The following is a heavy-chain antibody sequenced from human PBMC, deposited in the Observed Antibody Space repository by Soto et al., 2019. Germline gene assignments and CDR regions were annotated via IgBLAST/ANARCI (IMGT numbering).Heavy chain of an antibody. Sequence: GSLRLSCAASGLTLSSCAMRWVRQAPGKGLEWVSTISGGGGNTYYADSVKGRFAISRDNSKSTLYLQMNSLRAEDTAVYYCAKDRTTIVLSNWFDPWGQGTLVTVSS. J-gene: IGHJ5*02. CDR1: GLTLSSCA. D-gene: IGHD5-12*01. V-gene: IGHV3-23*01. CDR3: AKDRTTIVLSNWFDP. CDR2: ISGGGGNT.